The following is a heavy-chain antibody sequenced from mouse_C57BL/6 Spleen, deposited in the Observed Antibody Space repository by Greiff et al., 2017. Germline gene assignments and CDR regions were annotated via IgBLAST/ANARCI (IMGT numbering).Heavy chain of an antibody. CDR2: IYPGSGST. CDR3: ARSGRYGYDLDY. Sequence: QVQLQQPGAELVKPGASVKMSCKASGYTFTSYWITWVKQRPGQGLEWIGDIYPGSGSTNYNEKFKSKATLTVDTSSSTAYMQPSSLTSEDSAVYYCARSGRYGYDLDYWGQGTTLTVSS. V-gene: IGHV1-55*01. D-gene: IGHD2-2*01. CDR1: GYTFTSYW. J-gene: IGHJ2*01.